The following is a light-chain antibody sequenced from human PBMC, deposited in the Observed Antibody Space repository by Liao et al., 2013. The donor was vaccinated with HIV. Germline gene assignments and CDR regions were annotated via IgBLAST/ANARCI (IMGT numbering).Light chain of an antibody. CDR2: QDT. Sequence: SYELTQPPSVSVSPGQTASITCSGDKLGHKYACWYQQRPGQSPVLVIYQDTKRPSGIPARFSGSNSGNTATLTISGTQPMDEADYYCQAWDTTRLYVFGSGTKVTVL. V-gene: IGLV3-1*01. CDR3: QAWDTTRLYV. J-gene: IGLJ1*01. CDR1: KLGHKY.